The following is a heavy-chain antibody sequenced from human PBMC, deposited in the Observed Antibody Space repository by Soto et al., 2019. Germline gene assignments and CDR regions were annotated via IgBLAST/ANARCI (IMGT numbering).Heavy chain of an antibody. Sequence: GASVKVSCKTSGFMFTSSAVQWVRQAHGQRLEWIGWLVVGSGNTHYAQHFQERVTLTRDMSTGTAYMELSSLRSEDTAVYYCAAVPVLRFLKWLPAYFDYWGQGTLVTVSS. J-gene: IGHJ4*02. CDR2: LVVGSGNT. CDR1: GFMFTSSA. D-gene: IGHD3-3*01. V-gene: IGHV1-58*01. CDR3: AAVPVLRFLKWLPAYFDY.